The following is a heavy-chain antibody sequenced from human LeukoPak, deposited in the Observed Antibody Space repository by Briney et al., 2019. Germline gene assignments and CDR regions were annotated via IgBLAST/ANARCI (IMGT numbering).Heavy chain of an antibody. CDR1: GFTFSSYS. Sequence: PGGSLRLSCAASGFTFSSYSMNWVRQAPGKGLEWVSYISGSSSTIYYADSVKGRFTISRDNSKNTLYLQMNSLRAEDTAVYYCAKGRRLLWFGELRSWFDPWGQGTLVTVSS. CDR2: ISGSSSTI. D-gene: IGHD3-10*01. V-gene: IGHV3-48*01. J-gene: IGHJ5*02. CDR3: AKGRRLLWFGELRSWFDP.